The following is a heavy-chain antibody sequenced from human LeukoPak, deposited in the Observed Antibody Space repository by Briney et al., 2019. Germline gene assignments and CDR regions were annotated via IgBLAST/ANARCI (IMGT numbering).Heavy chain of an antibody. CDR2: INHSGST. CDR1: GQSFGAYY. CDR3: ARGLGGRDDY. D-gene: IGHD1-26*01. Sequence: PSETLSLTCAVYGQSFGAYYWSWIRQPPGKGLEWIGEINHSGSTNYNPALKSRVTLAVDTSKNQFSLNLTSVTAADTAVYYCARGLGGRDDYWGQGTLVTVSS. J-gene: IGHJ4*02. V-gene: IGHV4-34*01.